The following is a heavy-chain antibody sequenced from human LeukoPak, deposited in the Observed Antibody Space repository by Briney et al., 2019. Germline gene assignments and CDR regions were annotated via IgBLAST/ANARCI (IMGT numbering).Heavy chain of an antibody. Sequence: ASVKVSCKASGYIFTSYHMLWVRQAPGQGLEWMAIINPSGGGARYAQKLQGRITMTRDTSMSTVYMELSSLRPDDTAVYYCAREAVAGTGADWGQGTLVTVSS. CDR2: INPSGGGA. V-gene: IGHV1-46*04. J-gene: IGHJ4*02. CDR3: AREAVAGTGAD. CDR1: GYIFTSYH. D-gene: IGHD6-13*01.